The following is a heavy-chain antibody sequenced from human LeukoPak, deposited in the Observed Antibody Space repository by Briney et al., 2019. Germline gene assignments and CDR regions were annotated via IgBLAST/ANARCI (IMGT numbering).Heavy chain of an antibody. Sequence: SETLSLTCTVSGGSISSYYWSWIRQPAGKGLEWIGRIYTSGSTNYNPSLESRVTMSVDTSKNQFSLKLSSVTAADTAVYYCARDKHIAVAEGDAFDIWGQGTMVTVSS. CDR3: ARDKHIAVAEGDAFDI. D-gene: IGHD6-19*01. J-gene: IGHJ3*02. V-gene: IGHV4-4*07. CDR1: GGSISSYY. CDR2: IYTSGST.